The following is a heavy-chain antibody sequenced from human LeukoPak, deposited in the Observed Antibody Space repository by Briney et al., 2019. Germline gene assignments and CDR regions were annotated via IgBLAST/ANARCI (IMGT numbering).Heavy chain of an antibody. V-gene: IGHV5-51*01. Sequence: GESLKISCNGSGYSFANYWIGWVRQMPGKGLEWMGFIYPGDSDTIYSPSLQGQVTISADKSINTAYLQWGSLRASDTAMYYCARYCSGGSCYFDYWGQGTLVTVSP. CDR1: GYSFANYW. CDR3: ARYCSGGSCYFDY. CDR2: IYPGDSDT. D-gene: IGHD2-15*01. J-gene: IGHJ4*02.